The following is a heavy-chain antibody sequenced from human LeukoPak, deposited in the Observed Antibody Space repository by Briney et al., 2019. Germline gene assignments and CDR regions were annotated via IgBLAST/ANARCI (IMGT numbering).Heavy chain of an antibody. V-gene: IGHV4-39*06. CDR3: ASLRRGYSGYRRNSKSYYYYYMDV. Sequence: PSETLSLTCTVSGGSISSSSYYWGWIRQPPGKGLEWIGSIYYSGSTYYNPSLKSRVTISVDTSKNQFPLKLSSVTAADTAVYYCASLRRGYSGYRRNSKSYYYYYMDVWGKGTTVTISS. CDR2: IYYSGST. CDR1: GGSISSSSYY. J-gene: IGHJ6*03. D-gene: IGHD5-12*01.